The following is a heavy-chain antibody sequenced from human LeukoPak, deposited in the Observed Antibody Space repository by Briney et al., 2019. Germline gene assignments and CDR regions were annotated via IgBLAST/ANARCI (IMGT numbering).Heavy chain of an antibody. D-gene: IGHD3-3*01. CDR3: ARLPNSLASFFGVKIDY. Sequence: GRSLRLSCAASGFTFSSYAMHWVRQAPGKGLEWVAVISYDGSNKYYADSVKGRFTISRDNSKNTLYLQMNSLRAEDTALYYCARLPNSLASFFGVKIDYWGQGTLVTVSS. V-gene: IGHV3-30-3*01. CDR2: ISYDGSNK. CDR1: GFTFSSYA. J-gene: IGHJ4*02.